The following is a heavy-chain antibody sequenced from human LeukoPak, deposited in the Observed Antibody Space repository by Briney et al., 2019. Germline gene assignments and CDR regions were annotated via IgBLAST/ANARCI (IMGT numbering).Heavy chain of an antibody. CDR2: IYYSGST. CDR3: ARPPLPPRTYSSGWYYFDY. Sequence: SETLSLTCTVSGGSISSSSYYWGWIRQPPGKGLEWIGSIYYSGSTYYNPSLKSRVTISVDTSKNQFSLRLSSVTAADTAVYYCARPPLPPRTYSSGWYYFDYWGQGTLVTVSS. D-gene: IGHD6-13*01. V-gene: IGHV4-39*01. CDR1: GGSISSSSYY. J-gene: IGHJ4*02.